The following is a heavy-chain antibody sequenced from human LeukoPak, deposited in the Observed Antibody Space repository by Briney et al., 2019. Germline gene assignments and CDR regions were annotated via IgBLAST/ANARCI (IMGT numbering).Heavy chain of an antibody. Sequence: GGSLRLSCAASGFTFSSYSMNWVRQAPGKGLEWVSSISSSSSYIYYADSVKGRSTISRDNVKNSLYLQMNSLRAEGTAVYYCARAGMETDPLDYYYYMDVWGKGTTVTVSS. J-gene: IGHJ6*03. CDR1: GFTFSSYS. CDR2: ISSSSSYI. D-gene: IGHD5-18*01. CDR3: ARAGMETDPLDYYYYMDV. V-gene: IGHV3-21*01.